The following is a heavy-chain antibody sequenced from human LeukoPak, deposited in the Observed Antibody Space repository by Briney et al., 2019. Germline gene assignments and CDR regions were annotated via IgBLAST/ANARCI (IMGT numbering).Heavy chain of an antibody. Sequence: PSETLSLTCTVSSYSISSGYYWGWSRPPPGKGLEGIGIIYHRGRTYYSPSLKRGVTTSVDTTKNQFSLKLSSVTAADTAVYYCARADYDFWSGHHYYYYMDVWVKGSKVTVSS. V-gene: IGHV4-38-2*02. CDR2: IYHRGRT. CDR3: ARADYDFWSGHHYYYYMDV. D-gene: IGHD3-3*01. CDR1: SYSISSGYY. J-gene: IGHJ6*03.